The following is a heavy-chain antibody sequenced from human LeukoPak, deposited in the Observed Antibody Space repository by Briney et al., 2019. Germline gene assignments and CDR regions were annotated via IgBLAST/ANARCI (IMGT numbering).Heavy chain of an antibody. J-gene: IGHJ6*02. D-gene: IGHD5-18*01. V-gene: IGHV3-23*01. Sequence: GGSLRLSCAASGFTFSSYAMSWVRQAPGKGLEWVSAISGSGGSTYYADSVKGRFTISRDNSKNTLYLQMNSLRAEDTAVYYCAKETGLGTAMVTYHYYGMDVWGQGTTVTVSS. CDR1: GFTFSSYA. CDR3: AKETGLGTAMVTYHYYGMDV. CDR2: ISGSGGST.